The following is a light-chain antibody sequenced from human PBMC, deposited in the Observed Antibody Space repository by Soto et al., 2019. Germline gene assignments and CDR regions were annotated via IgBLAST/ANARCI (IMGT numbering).Light chain of an antibody. CDR1: QSVSAY. CDR2: GTS. Sequence: DIQMTQSPSSLSASVVDRVTITCRASQSVSAYLNWYQQKPGKAPKLLMYGTSTLESGVPSRFSGSGSATEFTLTIDSLQPEDLATYYCQQSYITPRTFGQGTKVDIK. CDR3: QQSYITPRT. J-gene: IGKJ1*01. V-gene: IGKV1-39*01.